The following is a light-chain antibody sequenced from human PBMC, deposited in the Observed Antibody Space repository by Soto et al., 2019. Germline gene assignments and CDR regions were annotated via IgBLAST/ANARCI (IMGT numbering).Light chain of an antibody. V-gene: IGKV3-11*01. CDR1: QAVNTR. J-gene: IGKJ5*01. CDR2: LTS. Sequence: EIVLTQSPATLSSFPGERATLSCRASQAVNTRLAWYQHKPGQAPRLLIYLTSNRATGIPARFSGSGSGTDFTLTISSLEPEDSAVYYCQQYNNWPPITFGQGTRLEN. CDR3: QQYNNWPPIT.